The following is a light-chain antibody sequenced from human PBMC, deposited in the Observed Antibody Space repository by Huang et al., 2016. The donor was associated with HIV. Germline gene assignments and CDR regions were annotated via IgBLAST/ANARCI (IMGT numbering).Light chain of an antibody. CDR2: CAS. Sequence: DIVMIQSPDSLAVSLGEKATIKCRSSQSVLYSSNSKNYLAWFQQKPGQAPRLLIYCASSREAGGPDRFSGSGSGTDFTLTISSLEAEDAAVYYCQQYYSIPQTFGQGTKVEI. CDR3: QQYYSIPQT. V-gene: IGKV4-1*01. J-gene: IGKJ1*01. CDR1: QSVLYSSNSKNY.